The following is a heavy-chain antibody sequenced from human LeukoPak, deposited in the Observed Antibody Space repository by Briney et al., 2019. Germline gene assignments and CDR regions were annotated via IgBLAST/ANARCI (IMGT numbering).Heavy chain of an antibody. CDR3: ARGGGRTMIDSYYFDY. CDR1: GGSISSGTYY. D-gene: IGHD3-22*01. J-gene: IGHJ4*02. Sequence: PSQTLSLTCTVSGGSISSGTYYWSWIRQHPGKGLEWIGYMYYSGTTHYNPSLKSRVSISVDTFKNQFSLKLSSVTAADTAVYYCARGGGRTMIDSYYFDYWGQGTLVTVSS. CDR2: MYYSGTT. V-gene: IGHV4-31*03.